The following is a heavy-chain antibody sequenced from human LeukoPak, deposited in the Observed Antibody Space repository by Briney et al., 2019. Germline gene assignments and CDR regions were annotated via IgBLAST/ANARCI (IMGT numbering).Heavy chain of an antibody. Sequence: GGSLRLSCAASGFNSNDYVMSWVRQAPGKGLEWVSSISGSGRSLYYADSIKGRFNISRDNSKHILYLQMDNLRAEDTAIYYCATEVVYWGQGALVTVSS. J-gene: IGHJ4*02. CDR1: GFNSNDYV. CDR2: ISGSGRSL. CDR3: ATEVVY. V-gene: IGHV3-23*01.